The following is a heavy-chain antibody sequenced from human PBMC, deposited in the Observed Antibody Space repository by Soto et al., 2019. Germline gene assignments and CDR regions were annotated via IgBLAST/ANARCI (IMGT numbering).Heavy chain of an antibody. Sequence: ASVKVSCKASGYSFIGYDMHWVRQAPGQGLEWMGWINPKSGVTNYAQKFQGRVTMTRDTSITTAYMELSSLRSDDTAVYYCARGDVNWFDPWGQGTLVTVSS. CDR3: ARGDVNWFDP. D-gene: IGHD2-21*02. V-gene: IGHV1-2*02. CDR2: INPKSGVT. J-gene: IGHJ5*02. CDR1: GYSFIGYD.